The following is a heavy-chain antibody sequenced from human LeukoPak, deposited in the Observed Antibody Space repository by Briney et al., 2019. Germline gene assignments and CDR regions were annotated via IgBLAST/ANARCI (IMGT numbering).Heavy chain of an antibody. V-gene: IGHV3-9*02. D-gene: IGHD6-13*01. CDR1: GFTSDDYA. J-gene: IGHJ4*02. CDR2: ISWNSGSI. Sequence: GGSLRLSCAASGFTSDDYAMHWVRQAPGKGLEWVSGISWNSGSIGYADSVKGRFTISRDNAKNSLYLQMNSLRAEDTALYYCAKGPYSSSWYLEYYFDYWGQGTLVTVSS. CDR3: AKGPYSSSWYLEYYFDY.